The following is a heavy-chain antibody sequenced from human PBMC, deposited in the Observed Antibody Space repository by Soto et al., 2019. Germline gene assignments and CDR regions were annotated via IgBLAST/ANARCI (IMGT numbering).Heavy chain of an antibody. D-gene: IGHD5-18*01. V-gene: IGHV4-31*03. J-gene: IGHJ6*02. Sequence: LSLTCTVSGGSIRSGGYYWSWVRQSPRRGLEWIGNIYYSGSTYYSPSLKSRLTISVDTSKNQFSLNLSSVTAADTAVYYCARDRLMATAGTARHYFGLDVWGQGTTVTVSS. CDR2: IYYSGST. CDR3: ARDRLMATAGTARHYFGLDV. CDR1: GGSIRSGGYY.